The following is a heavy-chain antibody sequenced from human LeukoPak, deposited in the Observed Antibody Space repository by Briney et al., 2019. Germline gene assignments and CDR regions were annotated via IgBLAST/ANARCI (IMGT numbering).Heavy chain of an antibody. CDR1: GFTFSSYW. CDR2: IKQDGSEK. J-gene: IGHJ5*02. V-gene: IGHV3-7*01. Sequence: GGSLRLSCAASGFTFSSYWMSWVRQAPGKGLKWVANIKQDGSEKYYVDSVKGRFTISRDNAKNSLYLQMNSPRAEDTAVYYCARIGVTIFGVVKGFDHWGQGTLVTVSS. CDR3: ARIGVTIFGVVKGFDH. D-gene: IGHD3-3*01.